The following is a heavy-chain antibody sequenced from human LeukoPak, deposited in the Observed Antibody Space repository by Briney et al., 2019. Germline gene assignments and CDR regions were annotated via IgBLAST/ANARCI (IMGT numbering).Heavy chain of an antibody. CDR1: GGSISSGGYY. V-gene: IGHV4-61*08. Sequence: SETLSLTCTVSGGSISSGGYYWSWIRQHPGKGLEWIGYIYYSGSTNYNPSLKSRVTISVDTSKNQFSLKLSSVTAADTAVYYCAILYGSGSANGGYFDYWGQGTLVTVSS. CDR2: IYYSGST. D-gene: IGHD3-10*01. CDR3: AILYGSGSANGGYFDY. J-gene: IGHJ4*02.